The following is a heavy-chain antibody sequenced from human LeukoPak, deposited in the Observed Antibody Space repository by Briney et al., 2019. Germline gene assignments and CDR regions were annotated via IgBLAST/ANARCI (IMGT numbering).Heavy chain of an antibody. CDR1: GFTFSSYG. D-gene: IGHD5-18*01. CDR3: AGRVTGYSSGYVY. J-gene: IGHJ4*02. CDR2: ISGSAHKI. V-gene: IGHV3-23*01. Sequence: PGGSLRLSCAASGFTFSSYGMHWVRQAPGKGLDWVSVISGSAHKIRYADSVKGRFTISRDNSENIVYLQMNNLRAEDTAVYYCAGRVTGYSSGYVYWGQGTLVTVSS.